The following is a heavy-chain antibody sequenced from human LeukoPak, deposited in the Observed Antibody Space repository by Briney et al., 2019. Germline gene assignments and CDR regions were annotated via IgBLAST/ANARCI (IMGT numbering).Heavy chain of an antibody. CDR1: GYTFTSYD. Sequence: ASVKVSCKASGYTFTSYDINWVRQATGQGLEWMGWMNPNSGNTGYAQKFQGRATITRNTSISTAYMELSSLRSEDTAVYYCARGAGITIFGDGYWFDYWGQGTLVTVSS. J-gene: IGHJ4*02. CDR2: MNPNSGNT. D-gene: IGHD3-3*01. CDR3: ARGAGITIFGDGYWFDY. V-gene: IGHV1-8*03.